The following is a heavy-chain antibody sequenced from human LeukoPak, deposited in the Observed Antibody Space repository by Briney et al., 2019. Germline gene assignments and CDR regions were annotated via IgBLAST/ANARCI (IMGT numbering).Heavy chain of an antibody. CDR2: ISGSGGST. Sequence: GGSLRLSCAASGFTFSSYAMSWVRQAPGKGLEWVSAISGSGGSTYYADSVKGRFTISRDNSKNTLYLQMNSLRAEDTAVYYCAKSGGKWIQLWPRPFDYWGQGTLDTVSS. V-gene: IGHV3-23*01. J-gene: IGHJ4*02. D-gene: IGHD5-18*01. CDR1: GFTFSSYA. CDR3: AKSGGKWIQLWPRPFDY.